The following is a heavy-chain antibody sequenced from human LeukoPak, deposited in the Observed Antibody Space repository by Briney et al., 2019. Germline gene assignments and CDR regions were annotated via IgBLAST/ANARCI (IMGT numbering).Heavy chain of an antibody. CDR3: ARDKLVGATPFDY. D-gene: IGHD1-26*01. CDR2: ISSSSSTI. CDR1: GFTFSSYS. J-gene: IGHJ4*02. V-gene: IGHV3-48*04. Sequence: GGSLRLPCAASGFTFSSYSMNWVRQAPGKGLEWVSYISSSSSTIYYADSVKGRFTISRDNAKNSLYLQMNSLRAEDTAVYYCARDKLVGATPFDYWGQGTLVTVSS.